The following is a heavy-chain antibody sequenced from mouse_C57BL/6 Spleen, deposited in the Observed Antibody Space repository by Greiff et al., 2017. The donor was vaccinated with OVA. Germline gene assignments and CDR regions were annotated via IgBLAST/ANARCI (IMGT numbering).Heavy chain of an antibody. CDR2: ISSGGDYI. J-gene: IGHJ2*01. D-gene: IGHD2-2*01. CDR1: GFTFSSYA. V-gene: IGHV5-9-1*02. Sequence: EVKVEESGEGLVKPGGSLKLSCAASGFTFSSYAMSWVRQTPEKRLEWVAYISSGGDYIYYADTVKGRFTISRDNARNTLYLQMSSLKSEDTAMYYCTRGGYDQGYFDYWGQGTTLTVSS. CDR3: TRGGYDQGYFDY.